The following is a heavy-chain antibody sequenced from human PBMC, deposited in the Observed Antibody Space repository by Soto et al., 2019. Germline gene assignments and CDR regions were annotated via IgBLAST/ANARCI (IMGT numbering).Heavy chain of an antibody. D-gene: IGHD6-6*01. J-gene: IGHJ4*02. V-gene: IGHV3-23*01. CDR2: ISGSGGST. Sequence: EVQLLESGGGLVQPGGSLRLSCAASGFTFSSYAMSWVRQAPGKGLEWVSAISGSGGSTYYADSVKGRFTISRDNSKNTQYLQMNSLRAEDTAVYYCAKDWESSSGVFDYWGQGTLVTVSS. CDR1: GFTFSSYA. CDR3: AKDWESSSGVFDY.